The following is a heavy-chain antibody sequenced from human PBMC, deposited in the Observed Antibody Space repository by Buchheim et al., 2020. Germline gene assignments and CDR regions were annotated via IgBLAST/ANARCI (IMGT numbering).Heavy chain of an antibody. CDR1: GGSISNGAYY. CDR3: ARFRRGYCSSTSCYGYYYYYGMDV. CDR2: INHSGST. Sequence: QVQLQESGPGLVKPSQTLSLTCTVSGGSISNGAYYWSWIRQHPGKGLEWIGEINHSGSTNYNPSLKSRVTISVDTSKNQFSLKLSSVTAADTAVYYCARFRRGYCSSTSCYGYYYYYGMDVWGQGTT. J-gene: IGHJ6*02. V-gene: IGHV4-31*03. D-gene: IGHD2-2*01.